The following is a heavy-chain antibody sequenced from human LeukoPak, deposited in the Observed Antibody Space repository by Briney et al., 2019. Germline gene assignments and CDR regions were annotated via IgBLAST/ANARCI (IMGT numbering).Heavy chain of an antibody. CDR3: AKELEDIVVVVAAAGYVDY. V-gene: IGHV3-23*01. D-gene: IGHD2-15*01. CDR2: ISGSGGST. J-gene: IGHJ4*02. CDR1: GFTFSSYA. Sequence: GGSLRLSCAASGFTFSSYAMSWVRQAPGKGLEWVSAISGSGGSTYYADSVKGGFTISRDNSKNTLYLQMNSLRAEDTAVYYCAKELEDIVVVVAAAGYVDYWGQGTLVTVSS.